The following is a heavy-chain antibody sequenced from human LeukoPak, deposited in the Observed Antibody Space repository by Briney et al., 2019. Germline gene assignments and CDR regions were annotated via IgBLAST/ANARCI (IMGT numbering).Heavy chain of an antibody. V-gene: IGHV1-2*04. D-gene: IGHD3-9*01. CDR2: INPNSGGT. J-gene: IGHJ4*02. Sequence: ASVKVSCKASGYTFTGYYMHWVRQAPGQGLEWMGWINPNSGGTNYAQKFQGWVTMTRDTSISTAYMELSRLRSDDTAVYYCARDSNYDILTGPLDYWGQGTLVTVSS. CDR1: GYTFTGYY. CDR3: ARDSNYDILTGPLDY.